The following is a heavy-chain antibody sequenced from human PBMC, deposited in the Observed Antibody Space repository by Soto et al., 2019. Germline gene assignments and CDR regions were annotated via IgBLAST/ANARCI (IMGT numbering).Heavy chain of an antibody. CDR3: ARDQTVSGPSTLDS. V-gene: IGHV3-74*01. D-gene: IGHD6-19*01. CDR2: ISSDGTNV. J-gene: IGHJ4*02. Sequence: EVQLVESGGGLVQPGGSLRLSCAASGFTLSSYWMHWVRQAPGKGLGWVSRISSDGTNVLHADSVKGRFTVSRDNAKNTFYLQMDSLSAEDTAVYYCARDQTVSGPSTLDSWGRGTRVAVSS. CDR1: GFTLSSYW.